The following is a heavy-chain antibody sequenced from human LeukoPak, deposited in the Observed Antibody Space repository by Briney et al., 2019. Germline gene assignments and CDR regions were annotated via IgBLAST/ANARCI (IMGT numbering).Heavy chain of an antibody. Sequence: SETLSLTCAVSGGSISSRTSYWAWIRQPPGKGLEWIGSGYYSGSTNYNPSLKSRVTISVDTSKNQFSLKLSSVTAADTAVYYCARHNNYGGAYYYYGMDVWGQGTTVTVSS. CDR3: ARHNNYGGAYYYYGMDV. J-gene: IGHJ6*02. V-gene: IGHV4-39*01. CDR1: GGSISSRTSY. CDR2: GYYSGST. D-gene: IGHD4-11*01.